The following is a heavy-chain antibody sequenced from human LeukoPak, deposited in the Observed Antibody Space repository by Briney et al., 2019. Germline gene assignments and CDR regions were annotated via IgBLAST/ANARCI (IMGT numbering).Heavy chain of an antibody. V-gene: IGHV4-34*01. Sequence: SDTLSLTCAIYAGSFSGYYWSWIRQPPGKGLEWIGEINHSGSTNYSPSLKSRVTISLDTSKNQFSLKLSSVTAADAAVYYCARGRGVTSGDPWGQGTLVTASS. D-gene: IGHD5-18*01. CDR3: ARGRGVTSGDP. CDR1: AGSFSGYY. J-gene: IGHJ5*02. CDR2: INHSGST.